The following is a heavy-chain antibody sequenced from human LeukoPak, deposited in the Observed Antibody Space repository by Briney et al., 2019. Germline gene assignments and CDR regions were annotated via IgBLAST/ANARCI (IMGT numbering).Heavy chain of an antibody. CDR2: INTNTGNP. J-gene: IGHJ4*02. CDR3: ARGYCTSATCYFNSDS. Sequence: ASVKVSCKASGYTFTNYAINWVRQAPGQGLEWMGWINTNTGNPTYAQGFTGRFVFSLDTSVGTAYLQISSLKAEDTAVFYCARGYCTSATCYFNSDSWGQGTLVTVSS. D-gene: IGHD2-15*01. CDR1: GYTFTNYA. V-gene: IGHV7-4-1*02.